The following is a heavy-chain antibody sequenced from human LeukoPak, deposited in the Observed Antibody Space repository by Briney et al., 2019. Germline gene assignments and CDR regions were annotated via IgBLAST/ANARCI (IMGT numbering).Heavy chain of an antibody. J-gene: IGHJ6*02. V-gene: IGHV1-46*01. D-gene: IGHD2-2*01. CDR3: ARVGDIVVVPAAEGYGMDV. CDR2: INPMVGST. Sequence: GASVKVSCKASGYTFTSYYMHWVRQAPGQGLEWMGIINPMVGSTSYAQKFQGRVTMTRDTSTSTVYMELSSLRSEDTAVYYCARVGDIVVVPAAEGYGMDVWGQGTTVTVSS. CDR1: GYTFTSYY.